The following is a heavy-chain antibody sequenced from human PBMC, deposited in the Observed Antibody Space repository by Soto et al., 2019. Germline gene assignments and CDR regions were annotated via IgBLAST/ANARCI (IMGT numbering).Heavy chain of an antibody. D-gene: IGHD3-10*01. CDR3: ASVYDFYGSGSYDYFDY. J-gene: IGHJ4*02. CDR1: GGTFSSYA. V-gene: IGHV1-69*13. Sequence: SVNVSCKASGGTFSSYAISWVRQAPGQGLEWMGGIIPIFGTANYAQKFQGRVTITADESTSTAYMELSSLRSEDTAVYYCASVYDFYGSGSYDYFDYWGQGALVTVSS. CDR2: IIPIFGTA.